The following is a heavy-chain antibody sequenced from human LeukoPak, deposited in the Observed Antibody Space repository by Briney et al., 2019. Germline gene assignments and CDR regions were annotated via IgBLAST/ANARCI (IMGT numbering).Heavy chain of an antibody. CDR3: ARHGYDSSGYYFDY. Sequence: SETLSLTCAVYGGSFSGYYWSWIRQPPGKGLEWIGEINHSGSTNYNPSLKSRVTISVDTSKNQFSLKLSSVTAADTAVYYCARHGYDSSGYYFDYWGQGTLVTVSS. D-gene: IGHD3-22*01. CDR1: GGSFSGYY. J-gene: IGHJ4*02. V-gene: IGHV4-34*01. CDR2: INHSGST.